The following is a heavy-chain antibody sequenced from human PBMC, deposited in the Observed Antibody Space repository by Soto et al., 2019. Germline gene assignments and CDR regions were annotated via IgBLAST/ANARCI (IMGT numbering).Heavy chain of an antibody. J-gene: IGHJ5*02. V-gene: IGHV3-21*01. D-gene: IGHD3-3*01. CDR3: ERDLYDFWEYNWFDP. CDR2: ISSSSSYI. Sequence: GGSLRLSCAASGFTFSSYSMNWVRQAPGKGLEWVSSISSSSSYIYYADSVKGRFTISRDNAKNSLYLQMNSLRAEDTAVYYCERDLYDFWEYNWFDPWGQGTLVTVSS. CDR1: GFTFSSYS.